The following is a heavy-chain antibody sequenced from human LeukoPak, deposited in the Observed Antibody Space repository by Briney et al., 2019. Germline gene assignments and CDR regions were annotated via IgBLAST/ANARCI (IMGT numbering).Heavy chain of an antibody. V-gene: IGHV3-7*04. Sequence: GGPLRLSCVASGFTFSNFWMSWVRQAPGKGLEWVANIKQDGSEKYYVDSVKGRFTISRDNAKNSLYLQMNSLRAEDTAVYYCAREAHTHSYGMDVWGQGTTATVSS. CDR1: GFTFSNFW. CDR2: IKQDGSEK. J-gene: IGHJ6*02. CDR3: AREAHTHSYGMDV.